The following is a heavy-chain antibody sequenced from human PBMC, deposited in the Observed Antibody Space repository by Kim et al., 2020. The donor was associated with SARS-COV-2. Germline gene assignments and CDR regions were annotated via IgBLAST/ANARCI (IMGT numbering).Heavy chain of an antibody. CDR1: GFIFSKYG. V-gene: IGHV3-33*01. J-gene: IGHJ4*02. CDR3: ACSPTYYHGAGRQLDY. Sequence: GGSLRLSCAASGFIFSKYGMHWVRQAPGKGLEWVAVIWDDGVKKYYADSVKGRFTISRDNSQNTLYLRMNSLGAEDTALYYCACSPTYYHGAGRQLDYWGQGTVVTVSS. D-gene: IGHD3-10*01. CDR2: IWDDGVKK.